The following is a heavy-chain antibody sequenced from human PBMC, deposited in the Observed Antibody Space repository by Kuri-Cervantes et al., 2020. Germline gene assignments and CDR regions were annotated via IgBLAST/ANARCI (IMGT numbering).Heavy chain of an antibody. CDR1: GFTFTTST. J-gene: IGHJ5*02. CDR3: AETWKGLAA. CDR2: IVVGSGNT. Sequence: SVKVSCKTSGFTFTTSTMQWVRQARGQRLEWIGWIVVGSGNTNYAQKFQGRVTITTDESTSTAYMELSSLRSEDTAVYYCAETWKGLAAWGQGTLVTVSS. D-gene: IGHD1-1*01. V-gene: IGHV1-58*02.